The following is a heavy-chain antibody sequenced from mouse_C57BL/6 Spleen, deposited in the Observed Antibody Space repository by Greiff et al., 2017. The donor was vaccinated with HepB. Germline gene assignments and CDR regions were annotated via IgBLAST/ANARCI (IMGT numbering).Heavy chain of an antibody. CDR1: GFTFSDYY. CDR2: INSDGSST. Sequence: EVKLVESEGGLVQPGSSMKLSCTASGFTFSDYYMAWVRQVPEKGLEWVANINSDGSSTYYLDSLKSRFIISRDNAKNILYLQMSSLKSEDTATYYCARDNDYFDYWGQGTTLTVSS. J-gene: IGHJ2*01. V-gene: IGHV5-16*01. CDR3: ARDNDYFDY.